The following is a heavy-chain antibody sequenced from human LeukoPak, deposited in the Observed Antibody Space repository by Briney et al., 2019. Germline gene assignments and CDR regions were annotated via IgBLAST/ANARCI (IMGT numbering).Heavy chain of an antibody. CDR2: IWYDGSNK. CDR3: AKGDYGSGSPIDY. J-gene: IGHJ4*02. CDR1: GFTFSSYG. D-gene: IGHD3-10*01. Sequence: GGSLRLSCAASGFTFSSYGMHWVRQAPGKGLEWVAVIWYDGSNKYYADSVKGRFTISRDNSKNTLYLQMNSLRAEDTAVYYCAKGDYGSGSPIDYWGQGTLVTVSS. V-gene: IGHV3-33*06.